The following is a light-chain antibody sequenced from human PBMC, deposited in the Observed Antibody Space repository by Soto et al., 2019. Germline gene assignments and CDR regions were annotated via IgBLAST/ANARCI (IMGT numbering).Light chain of an antibody. CDR3: SPYTFISTWV. Sequence: QSALTQPASVSGSPGQSIIISCTGTSSDVGTYDYVSWYQQHPGKAPKLIIYEVDNRPSGVSNRFSGSRSGNTASLTISGLQAEDEADYYCSPYTFISTWVFGGGTKLTVL. CDR2: EVD. J-gene: IGLJ3*02. V-gene: IGLV2-14*01. CDR1: SSDVGTYDY.